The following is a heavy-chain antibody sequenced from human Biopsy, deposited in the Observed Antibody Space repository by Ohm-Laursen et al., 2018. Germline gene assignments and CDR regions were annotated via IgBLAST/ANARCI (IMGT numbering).Heavy chain of an antibody. CDR3: ARERDP. V-gene: IGHV1-2*02. CDR2: IDTINGGA. CDR1: GYTFTDYY. Sequence: ASVKVSCKASGYTFTDYYVHWVRQAPGHGLGWMGWIDTINGGARYAQKFQGRVTMTRDTSISTAYMELSRLTSDDTAVYYCARERDPWGQGTLVTVSS. J-gene: IGHJ5*02.